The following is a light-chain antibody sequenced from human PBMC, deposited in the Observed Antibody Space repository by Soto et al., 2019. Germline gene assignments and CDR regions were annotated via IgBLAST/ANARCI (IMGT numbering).Light chain of an antibody. CDR1: QTIRNN. V-gene: IGKV1-39*01. CDR3: QQSFSVPYT. J-gene: IGKJ2*01. Sequence: DIKMTQSPSSLSASVGDRISITCLSSQTIRNNLNWYQQRPGKAPKLLIFAASSLHNGVPPRFSGDGSGTHFTLTITTPQPEDAATYFCQQSFSVPYTFGQGTQVDI. CDR2: AAS.